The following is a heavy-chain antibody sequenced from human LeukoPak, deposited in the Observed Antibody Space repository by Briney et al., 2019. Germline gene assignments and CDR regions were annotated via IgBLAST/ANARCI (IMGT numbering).Heavy chain of an antibody. CDR2: IYPGDSDT. J-gene: IGHJ4*02. Sequence: GESLKISCKGSGYSFTNYWLGWVRQMPGKGLEWMGIIYPGDSDTRYSPSFQGHVTISVDKSISTAYLQWSSLKASDSAIYYCAKVAVSAFDNWGQGTLVTVSS. CDR1: GYSFTNYW. V-gene: IGHV5-51*01. CDR3: AKVAVSAFDN. D-gene: IGHD6-19*01.